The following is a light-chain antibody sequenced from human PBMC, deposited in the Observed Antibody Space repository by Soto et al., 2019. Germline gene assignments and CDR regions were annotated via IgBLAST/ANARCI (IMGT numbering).Light chain of an antibody. V-gene: IGKV2-30*01. J-gene: IGKJ4*01. CDR1: QSLVYRDGNTS. Sequence: DVVMPQSPLSLPVTLGQPASISCRSSQSLVYRDGNTSLNWFQQRPGQSPRLLIYKVSIRVSGVPDRFSGSSSGTDFILRISRVEAEDVAIYYCVQVTHWPPLTFGGGTKVEI. CDR2: KVS. CDR3: VQVTHWPPLT.